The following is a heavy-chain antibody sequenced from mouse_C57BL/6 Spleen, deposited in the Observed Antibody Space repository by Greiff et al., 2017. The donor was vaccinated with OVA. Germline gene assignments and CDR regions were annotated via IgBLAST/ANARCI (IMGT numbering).Heavy chain of an antibody. V-gene: IGHV1-52*01. J-gene: IGHJ2*01. CDR1: GYTFTSYW. D-gene: IGHD3-2*02. CDR3: ARSGAGYPFDY. Sequence: VQLQQPGAELVRPGSSVKLSCKASGYTFTSYWMHWVKQRPIQGLEWIGNIDPSDSETHYYQKFKDKATLTVDKSSSTAYMQLSSLTSEDSAVYYCARSGAGYPFDYWGQGTTLTVSS. CDR2: IDPSDSET.